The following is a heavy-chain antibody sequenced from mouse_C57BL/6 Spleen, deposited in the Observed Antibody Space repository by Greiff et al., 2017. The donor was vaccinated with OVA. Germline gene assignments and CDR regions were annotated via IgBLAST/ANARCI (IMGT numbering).Heavy chain of an antibody. CDR2: INPGDGDT. V-gene: IGHV1-82*01. D-gene: IGHD3-2*02. CDR1: GYAFSSSW. CDR3: ARETAQATDPLGH. Sequence: VQLQESGPELVKPGASVKLSCTASGYAFSSSWMYWVQQRPGKGLEWIGRINPGDGDTNYNGKFKGKATLTADKSSSTAYMQLSSLTSEDSAVYFCARETAQATDPLGHWGQGTTLTGSS. J-gene: IGHJ2*01.